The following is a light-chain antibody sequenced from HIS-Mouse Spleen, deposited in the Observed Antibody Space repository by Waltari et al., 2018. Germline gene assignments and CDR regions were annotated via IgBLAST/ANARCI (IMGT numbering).Light chain of an antibody. J-gene: IGLJ2*01. CDR1: ALPKKY. CDR3: YSTDSSGNHRV. Sequence: SYELTQPPSVSVSPGQTARITCSGDALPKKYAYWYQQKSGQAPVLVIYEDSKRTSGIPESVDGASSGTMATLTISGAQVEDEADYYCYSTDSSGNHRVFGGGTKLTVL. V-gene: IGLV3-10*01. CDR2: EDS.